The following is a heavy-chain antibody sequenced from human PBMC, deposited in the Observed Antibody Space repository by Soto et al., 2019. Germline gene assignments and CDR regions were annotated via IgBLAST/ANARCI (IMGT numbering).Heavy chain of an antibody. CDR1: GGSISSSSYY. D-gene: IGHD3-22*01. J-gene: IGHJ4*02. CDR3: ARANYYDSSGFYYAFDY. V-gene: IGHV4-39*01. CDR2: IFYSGNT. Sequence: QLQLQESGPGLVKPSETLSLTCTVSGGSISSSSYYWGWIRQPPGKGLEWIGSIFYSGNTYYNPSLKSRVTISVDTSQNQFSLKLSSVTAADTAVYFCARANYYDSSGFYYAFDYWGQGTLVTVSS.